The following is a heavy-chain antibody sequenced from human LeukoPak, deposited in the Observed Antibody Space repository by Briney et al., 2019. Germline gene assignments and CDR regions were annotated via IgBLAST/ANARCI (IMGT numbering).Heavy chain of an antibody. J-gene: IGHJ6*03. Sequence: ASVKSSCKPSGYTFTGYYMHWVRQAPGQGLEWMGWINPSSGGTNYPQKFQGRVTMTRDTSLSTAYMELSGLRSDDTAVYYCARGVVAATFYYYMDVWDKGTTVTVSS. V-gene: IGHV1-2*02. D-gene: IGHD2-15*01. CDR3: ARGVVAATFYYYMDV. CDR1: GYTFTGYY. CDR2: INPSSGGT.